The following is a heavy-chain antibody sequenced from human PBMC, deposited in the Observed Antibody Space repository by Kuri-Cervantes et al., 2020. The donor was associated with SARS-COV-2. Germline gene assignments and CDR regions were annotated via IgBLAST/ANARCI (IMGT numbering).Heavy chain of an antibody. J-gene: IGHJ4*02. V-gene: IGHV1-2*02. CDR3: ARDQTSGWYDY. Sequence: ASVKVSCKASGYTFTGYYMHWVRQAPGQGLEWMGWINPNSGGTNYVQKFQGRVTMTRDTSISTAYMELSRLRSDDTAVYYCARDQTSGWYDYWGQGTLVTVSS. CDR2: INPNSGGT. CDR1: GYTFTGYY. D-gene: IGHD6-19*01.